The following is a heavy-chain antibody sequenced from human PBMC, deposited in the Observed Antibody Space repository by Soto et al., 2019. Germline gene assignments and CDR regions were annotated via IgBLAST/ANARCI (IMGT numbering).Heavy chain of an antibody. V-gene: IGHV3-48*01. J-gene: IGHJ4*02. CDR2: ISSSGSPK. Sequence: GGSLRLSCVASGFAFSKYSMNWVRQAPGKGLEWVSYISSSGSPKNSAGSVKGRFTISRDNAKKSLYLQMNSLRAEDTAVYYCARMTSSISPGCWGQGTLVTVSS. CDR3: ARMTSSISPGC. D-gene: IGHD2-2*01. CDR1: GFAFSKYS.